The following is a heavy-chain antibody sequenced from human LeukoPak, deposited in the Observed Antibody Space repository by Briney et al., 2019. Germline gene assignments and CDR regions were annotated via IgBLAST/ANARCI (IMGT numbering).Heavy chain of an antibody. CDR1: GGTFNNSA. V-gene: IGHV1-69*05. CDR3: ARDVHGDYGSGWFDP. CDR2: IMPLFGTA. J-gene: IGHJ5*02. D-gene: IGHD4-17*01. Sequence: ASVKVSCKTSGGTFNNSAISWVRQAPGQGLEWLGGIMPLFGTAGYAQKFQGRVTITKDESTRTAYLELTSLTSDGTAVYYCARDVHGDYGSGWFDPWGQGTLVSVSS.